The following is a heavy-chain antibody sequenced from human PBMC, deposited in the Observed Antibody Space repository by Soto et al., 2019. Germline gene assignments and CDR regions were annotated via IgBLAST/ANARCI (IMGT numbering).Heavy chain of an antibody. CDR2: IYHSGST. CDR3: ARIPSP. D-gene: IGHD2-21*01. CDR1: GGSISRGGYS. Sequence: PSETLSLTCAVSGGSISRGGYSWSWIRQPPGKGLEWIGYIYHSGSTYYNPSLKSRVTISVDRSKNQFSLKLSSVTAADTAVYYCARIPSPWRQGTLVTVSS. V-gene: IGHV4-30-2*01. J-gene: IGHJ5*02.